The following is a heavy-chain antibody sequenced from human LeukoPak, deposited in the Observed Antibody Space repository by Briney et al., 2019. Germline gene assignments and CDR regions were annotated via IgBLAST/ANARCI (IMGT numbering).Heavy chain of an antibody. CDR2: ISAYNGNT. V-gene: IGHV1-18*04. J-gene: IGHJ5*02. Sequence: ASVKVSCKTSGYTFTIHSISWVRQALGQGLEWMGWISAYNGNTNYAQKLQGRVTTTTDTSTSTVYMELRSLRCDDTAVYYCARIAVAGTLGWFDPWGQGTLVTVSS. CDR3: ARIAVAGTLGWFDP. CDR1: GYTFTIHS. D-gene: IGHD6-19*01.